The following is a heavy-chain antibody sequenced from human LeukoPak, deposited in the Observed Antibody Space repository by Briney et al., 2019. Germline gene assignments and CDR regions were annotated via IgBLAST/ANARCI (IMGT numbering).Heavy chain of an antibody. CDR1: GFTVSSNY. V-gene: IGHV3-66*01. CDR2: IYTGGDT. D-gene: IGHD1-1*01. CDR3: AKVDKQLDSLDY. Sequence: PGGSLRLSCAASGFTVSSNYMSWVRRAPGKGLEWVSGIYTGGDTYYADSVKDRFTISRDNSKNTLYLQMNSLRAEDTAVYYCAKVDKQLDSLDYWGQGTLVTVSS. J-gene: IGHJ4*02.